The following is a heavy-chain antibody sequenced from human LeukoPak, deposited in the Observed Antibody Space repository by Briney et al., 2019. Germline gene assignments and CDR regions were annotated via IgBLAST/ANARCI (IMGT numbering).Heavy chain of an antibody. V-gene: IGHV3-21*01. CDR1: EFTFSSYT. CDR2: ISSSRGYI. J-gene: IGHJ5*01. CDR3: ARSAQWFDS. Sequence: PGGSLRLSCAASEFTFSSYTMNWVRQARGKGLELVSSISSSRGYIYYADSVKGRFTISRDNANKLLYLQMNSRRAEDTAVYYCARSAQWFDSWAREPWSPSPQ.